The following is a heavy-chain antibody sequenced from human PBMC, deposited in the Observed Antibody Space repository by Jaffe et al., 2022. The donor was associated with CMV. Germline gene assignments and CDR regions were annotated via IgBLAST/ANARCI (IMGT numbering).Heavy chain of an antibody. V-gene: IGHV3-53*01. CDR3: ATEYSSSLLTAEVWNGMDV. CDR1: GFTVSSNY. J-gene: IGHJ6*02. D-gene: IGHD6-6*01. CDR2: IYSGGST. Sequence: EVQLVESGGGLIQPGGSLRLSCAASGFTVSSNYMSWVRQAPGKGLEWVSVIYSGGSTYYADSVKGRFTISRDNSKNTLYLQMNSLRAEDTAVYYCATEYSSSLLTAEVWNGMDVWGQGTTVTVSS.